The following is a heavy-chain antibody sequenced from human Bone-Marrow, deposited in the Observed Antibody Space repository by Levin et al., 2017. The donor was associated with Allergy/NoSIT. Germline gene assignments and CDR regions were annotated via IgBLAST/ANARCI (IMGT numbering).Heavy chain of an antibody. Sequence: GGSLRLSCEVSGFNFRSYGMQWVRQAPGKGLEWVAAIWYDGSTKYYGDSVKGRFTISRDNSKNTLYLQMDSLRVGDTAVYFCSKSLGGGNSAAGFDHWGQGTLVTVSS. CDR1: GFNFRSYG. J-gene: IGHJ4*02. CDR2: IWYDGSTK. CDR3: SKSLGGGNSAAGFDH. D-gene: IGHD4-23*01. V-gene: IGHV3-33*06.